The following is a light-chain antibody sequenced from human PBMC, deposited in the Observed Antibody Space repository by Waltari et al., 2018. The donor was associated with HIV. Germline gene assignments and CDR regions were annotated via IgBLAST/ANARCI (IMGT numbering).Light chain of an antibody. Sequence: ETVLTQSPGTLSLFPGERVTLPCRASQSVGSGYLAWYQQKPGQAPRLLTYGESSRATGIPDRFSGSASKTDFTLTINRLEPEDFAVYYCQQFYRPPYTFGQGTKLEIK. CDR2: GES. J-gene: IGKJ2*01. V-gene: IGKV3-20*01. CDR3: QQFYRPPYT. CDR1: QSVGSGY.